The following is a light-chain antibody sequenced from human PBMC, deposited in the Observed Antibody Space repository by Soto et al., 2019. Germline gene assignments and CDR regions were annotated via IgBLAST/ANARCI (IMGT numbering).Light chain of an antibody. CDR1: QSYSIF. CDR3: QQYYSYPFT. V-gene: IGKV1-5*03. Sequence: DIQMTQSPSTLSASVGDSVTITCRASQSYSIFLAWFQQKPGKAPKLLTFKTSSLQSGVPSRFSGSGSGTKFTLTISSLQPGDFATYYCQQYYSYPFTFGQGTKLEI. CDR2: KTS. J-gene: IGKJ2*01.